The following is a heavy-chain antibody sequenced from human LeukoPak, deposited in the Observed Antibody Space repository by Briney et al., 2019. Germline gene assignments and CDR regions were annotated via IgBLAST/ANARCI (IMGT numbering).Heavy chain of an antibody. J-gene: IGHJ1*01. Sequence: PSETLSLTCAVYGGSFSGYYWSWIRQPPGKGLEWIGEINHSGSTNYNPSLKSRVTISVDTSKNQFSLKLSSVTAADTAVYYCAKTPLYGGNAGYFQHWGQGTLVTVSS. CDR2: INHSGST. CDR3: AKTPLYGGNAGYFQH. V-gene: IGHV4-34*01. CDR1: GGSFSGYY. D-gene: IGHD4-23*01.